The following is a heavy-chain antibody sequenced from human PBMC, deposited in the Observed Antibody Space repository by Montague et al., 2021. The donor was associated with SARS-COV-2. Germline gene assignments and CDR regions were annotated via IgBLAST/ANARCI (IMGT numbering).Heavy chain of an antibody. CDR3: ARPWGRWLQWVYYFDY. V-gene: IGHV4-39*01. D-gene: IGHD6-19*01. J-gene: IGHJ4*02. CDR1: GGSISSSSYY. CDR2: IYYSGST. Sequence: SETLSLTCTVSGGSISSSSYYWGWIRQPPGKGLEWIGSIYYSGSTYYNPSLKSRVTISVDTSKNQFSLKLSSVTAADTAVYYCARPWGRWLQWVYYFDYWGQGTLVTVSS.